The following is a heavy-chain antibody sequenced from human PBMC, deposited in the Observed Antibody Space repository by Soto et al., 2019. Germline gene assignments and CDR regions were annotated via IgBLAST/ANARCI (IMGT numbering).Heavy chain of an antibody. D-gene: IGHD1-26*01. Sequence: QVQLVQSGAEVKKPGSSVKVSCKAPGGTFSSPTISWVRQAPGQGLEWMGGVSPIFGTTYYAQKLQGRLTNTADASSGTAYMELNSIKYEDTDVYYWAGGGSSGGWYFDVWGRGTLLTVSS. CDR1: GGTFSSPT. CDR3: AGGGSSGGWYFDV. V-gene: IGHV1-69*01. J-gene: IGHJ2*01. CDR2: VSPIFGTT.